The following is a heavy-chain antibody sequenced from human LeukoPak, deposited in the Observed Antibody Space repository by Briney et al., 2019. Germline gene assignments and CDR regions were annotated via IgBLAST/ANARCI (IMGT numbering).Heavy chain of an antibody. CDR3: ARPYCSGGSCYTFDP. D-gene: IGHD2-15*01. J-gene: IGHJ5*02. Sequence: GESLKISCKGSGYSFTSYWIGWVRQMPGKGLEWVRIIYPGDSDTRYSPSFQGQVTISADKSISTAYLQWSSLKASDTAMYYCARPYCSGGSCYTFDPWGQGTLVTVSS. V-gene: IGHV5-51*01. CDR2: IYPGDSDT. CDR1: GYSFTSYW.